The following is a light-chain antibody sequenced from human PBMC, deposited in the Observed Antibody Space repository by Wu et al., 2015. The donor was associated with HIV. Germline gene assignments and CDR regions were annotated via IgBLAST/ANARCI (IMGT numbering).Light chain of an antibody. CDR3: QQTGTSPYS. CDR1: QSVGSSY. CDR2: GAS. J-gene: IGKJ2*03. Sequence: EIVLTQSPGTLSLSPGERATLSCRASQSVGSSYLAWYQQKPGQAPRLLIYGASTRATGIPDRFSGSGPGPDFTLTISRVEPEDFAVYYCQQTGTSPYSFGQGTRLEIK. V-gene: IGKV3-20*01.